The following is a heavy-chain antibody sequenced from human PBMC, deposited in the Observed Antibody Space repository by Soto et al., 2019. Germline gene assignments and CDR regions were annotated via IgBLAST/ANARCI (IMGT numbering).Heavy chain of an antibody. Sequence: EVQLLESGGGLVQPGESLRLSCAASGFIFNNYAMSWVRQAPGKGLEWVSSISGNGGSTYYADSVKGRFTISRDNSKNTLYLQMNSLSAEDTAIYYCAKGELGTDYWGQGTLVTVSS. D-gene: IGHD1-7*01. V-gene: IGHV3-23*01. CDR2: ISGNGGST. CDR1: GFIFNNYA. J-gene: IGHJ4*02. CDR3: AKGELGTDY.